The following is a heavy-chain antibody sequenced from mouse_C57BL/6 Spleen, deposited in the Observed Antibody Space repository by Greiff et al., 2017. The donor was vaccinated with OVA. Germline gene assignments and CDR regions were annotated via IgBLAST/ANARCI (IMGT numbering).Heavy chain of an antibody. CDR1: GYSITSGYY. CDR2: ISYGGSN. D-gene: IGHD1-1*01. J-gene: IGHJ1*03. Sequence: ESGPGLVKPSQSLSLTCSVTGYSITSGYYWNWIRQFPGNKLEWMGYISYGGSNNYNPSLKNRISITRDPSKNQFFLKLNSVTTEDTATYYCARGGTTVVDWYFDVWGTGTTVTVSS. CDR3: ARGGTTVVDWYFDV. V-gene: IGHV3-6*01.